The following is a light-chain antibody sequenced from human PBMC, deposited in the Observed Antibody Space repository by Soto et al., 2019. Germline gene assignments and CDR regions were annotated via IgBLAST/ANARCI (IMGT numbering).Light chain of an antibody. CDR3: QSYDSNKQV. J-gene: IGLJ3*02. CDR1: SGSIASHY. Sequence: QSVSESPGKTVTISCTGSSGSIASHYVQWYQQRPGSAPTTVIYENDQRPSGVPGRFSASIDSSSNSASLTISGLKTEDESDYYCQSYDSNKQVFGGGTKLTVL. CDR2: END. V-gene: IGLV6-57*02.